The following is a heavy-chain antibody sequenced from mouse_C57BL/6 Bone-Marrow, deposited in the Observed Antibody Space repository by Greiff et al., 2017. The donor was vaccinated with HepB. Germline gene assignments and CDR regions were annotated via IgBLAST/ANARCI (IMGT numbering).Heavy chain of an antibody. D-gene: IGHD1-1*01. Sequence: QVQLKQPGAELVRPGSSVKLSCKASGYTFTSYWMHWVKQRPIQGLEWIGNIDPSDSETHYNQKFKDKATLTVDKSSSTAYMQLSSLTSEDSAVYYCASRSHYYGSSYWYFDVWGTGTTVTVSS. CDR1: GYTFTSYW. CDR2: IDPSDSET. CDR3: ASRSHYYGSSYWYFDV. J-gene: IGHJ1*03. V-gene: IGHV1-52*01.